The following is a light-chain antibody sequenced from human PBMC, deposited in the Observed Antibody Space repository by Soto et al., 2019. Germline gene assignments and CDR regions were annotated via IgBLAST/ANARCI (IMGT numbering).Light chain of an antibody. V-gene: IGKV2-30*01. J-gene: IGKJ2*03. CDR2: KVS. CDR1: QSLVYSDGNTY. Sequence: VVMTQSPLSLPVTLGQPASISCRSSQSLVYSDGNTYLNWFQQRPGQSPRRLIYKVSNRDSGVPDRFSGSGSGTDFTLKISRVEAVDVVVYYCMQGTHWPPYSFVQGTNLEIK. CDR3: MQGTHWPPYS.